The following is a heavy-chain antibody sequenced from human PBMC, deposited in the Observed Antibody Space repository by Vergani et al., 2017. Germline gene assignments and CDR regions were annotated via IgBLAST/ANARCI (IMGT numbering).Heavy chain of an antibody. CDR2: ISSIGSTI. Sequence: EVQLVESGGGLVQPGGSLRLSCAASGFTFSSYEMNWVRQAPGKGLEWGSYISSIGSTIYYADSVKGRCTISRDNAKNSLYLQMNSLRAEDTAVYYCARDSPIAVAGTGDFDYWGQGTLVTVSS. J-gene: IGHJ4*02. CDR1: GFTFSSYE. D-gene: IGHD6-19*01. V-gene: IGHV3-48*03. CDR3: ARDSPIAVAGTGDFDY.